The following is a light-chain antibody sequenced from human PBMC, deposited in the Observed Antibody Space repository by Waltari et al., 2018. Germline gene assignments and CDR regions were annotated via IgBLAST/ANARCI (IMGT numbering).Light chain of an antibody. CDR3: QSYDASVI. CDR1: RGSIPGNH. J-gene: IGLJ2*01. V-gene: IGLV6-57*03. Sequence: FMLTQPHSVSESPGKTVSISCTRSRGSIPGNHVQWYQQRPGSAPTIVIYEDDQRPSGVPDRFSGSIDSSSNSASLTISGLETEDEADYYCQSYDASVIFGGGTRLTVL. CDR2: EDD.